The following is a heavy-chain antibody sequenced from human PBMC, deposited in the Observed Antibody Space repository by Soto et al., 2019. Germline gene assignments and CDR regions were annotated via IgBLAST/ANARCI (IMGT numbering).Heavy chain of an antibody. V-gene: IGHV3-30*18. CDR2: ISYDGSNK. Sequence: GGSLRLSCAASGFTFSSYGMHWVRQAPGKGLEWVAVISYDGSNKYYADSVKGRFTISRDNSKNTLYLQMNSLRAEDTAVYYCAKDPDYSGYLFFPDYWGQGTLVTVSS. J-gene: IGHJ4*02. CDR1: GFTFSSYG. D-gene: IGHD5-12*01. CDR3: AKDPDYSGYLFFPDY.